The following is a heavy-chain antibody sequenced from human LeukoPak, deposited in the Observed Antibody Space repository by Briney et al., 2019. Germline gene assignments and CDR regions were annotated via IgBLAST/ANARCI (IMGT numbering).Heavy chain of an antibody. D-gene: IGHD5-24*01. CDR3: ARDWMAGSRWGYYGMDV. J-gene: IGHJ6*02. CDR2: INPNSGGT. V-gene: IGHV1-2*02. Sequence: GASVKVSCKASGYTFTGYYMHWVRQAPGQGLEWMGWINPNSGGTNYAQKFQGRVTMTRDTSISTAYMELSRLRFDDTAVYYCARDWMAGSRWGYYGMDVWGQGTTVTVSS. CDR1: GYTFTGYY.